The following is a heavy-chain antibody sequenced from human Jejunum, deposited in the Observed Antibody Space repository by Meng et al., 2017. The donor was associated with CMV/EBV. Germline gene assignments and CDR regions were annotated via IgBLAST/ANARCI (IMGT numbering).Heavy chain of an antibody. Sequence: TVSNNYMRWVRQAPRKGPALVSVMYIGGMRYYADSLSGRFTISRDNSKNTLYLQMNRLRAEDATVYYCASEISTASYYYYGMDVWGQGTTVTVSS. V-gene: IGHV3-53*05. CDR3: ASEISTASYYYYGMDV. J-gene: IGHJ6*02. CDR2: MYIGGMR. D-gene: IGHD6-25*01. CDR1: TVSNNY.